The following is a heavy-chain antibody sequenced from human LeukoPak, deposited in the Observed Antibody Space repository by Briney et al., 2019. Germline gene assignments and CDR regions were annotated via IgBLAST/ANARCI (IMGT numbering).Heavy chain of an antibody. D-gene: IGHD4-17*01. J-gene: IGHJ4*02. CDR2: ISGSAATI. Sequence: GGSLRLSCAASGFTLSNYEMNWVRQAPGKGLEWLSYISGSAATIYYADSVQGRFTISRDNAKNSLYLQMKSLRAEDTAVYYCARMTTVTHYWGQGTLVTVSS. V-gene: IGHV3-48*03. CDR1: GFTLSNYE. CDR3: ARMTTVTHY.